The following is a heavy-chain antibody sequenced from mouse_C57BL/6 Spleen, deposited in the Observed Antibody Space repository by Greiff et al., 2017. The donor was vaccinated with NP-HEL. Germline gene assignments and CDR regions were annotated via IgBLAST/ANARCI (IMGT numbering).Heavy chain of an antibody. V-gene: IGHV1-82*01. CDR2: IYPGDGDT. CDR1: GYAFSSSW. CDR3: AKWYYGSSPGAMDY. Sequence: QVQLQQSGPELVKPGASVKISCKASGYAFSSSWMNWVKQRPGKGLEWIGRIYPGDGDTNYNGKFKGKATLTADKSSSTAYMQLSSLTSEDSAVYFCAKWYYGSSPGAMDYWGQGTSVTVSS. D-gene: IGHD1-1*01. J-gene: IGHJ4*01.